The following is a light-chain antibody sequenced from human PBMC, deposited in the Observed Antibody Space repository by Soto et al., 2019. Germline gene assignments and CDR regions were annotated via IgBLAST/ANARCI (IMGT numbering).Light chain of an antibody. CDR2: DVT. CDR1: SSDVGGYDF. Sequence: QSVLTQPRSVSGSPGQSVTISCTGTSSDVGGYDFVSWYQQHPGKAPKLMIHDVTKRPSGVPDRFSGSKSAISASLVITGLQADDEADYYCQSYDNSLTEWVFGGGTKLTVL. V-gene: IGLV2-11*01. CDR3: QSYDNSLTEWV. J-gene: IGLJ3*02.